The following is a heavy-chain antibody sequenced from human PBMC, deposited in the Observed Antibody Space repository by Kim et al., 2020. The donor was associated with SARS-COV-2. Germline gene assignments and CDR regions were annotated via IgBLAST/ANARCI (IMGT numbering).Heavy chain of an antibody. D-gene: IGHD1-26*01. J-gene: IGHJ6*02. CDR2: MNPNSGNT. Sequence: ASVKVSCKASGYTFTSYDINWVRQATGQGLEWMGWMNPNSGNTGYAQKFQGRVTMTRNTSISTAYMELSSLRSEDTAVYYCATEGELLLPSSYYYGMDVWGQGTTVTVSS. V-gene: IGHV1-8*01. CDR1: GYTFTSYD. CDR3: ATEGELLLPSSYYYGMDV.